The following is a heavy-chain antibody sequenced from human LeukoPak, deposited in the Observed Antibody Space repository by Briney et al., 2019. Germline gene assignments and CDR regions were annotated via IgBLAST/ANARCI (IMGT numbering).Heavy chain of an antibody. J-gene: IGHJ3*02. D-gene: IGHD1-26*01. CDR3: ARGPGPIAGAKNAFDI. V-gene: IGHV3-30*01. CDR2: LSYDGSNK. Sequence: GGSLRLSCAASGLTFTSYAMHWVRQAPGKGLEWGAVLSYDGSNKYSADSVQGRFTISGDKSKTTLYLQLNSLRPEDTAVYYCARGPGPIAGAKNAFDIWGQGTLVTVAS. CDR1: GLTFTSYA.